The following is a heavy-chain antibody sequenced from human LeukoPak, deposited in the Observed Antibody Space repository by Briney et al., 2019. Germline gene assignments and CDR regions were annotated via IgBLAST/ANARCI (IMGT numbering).Heavy chain of an antibody. CDR1: GYTFTSYY. Sequence: ASVKVSCKASGYTFTSYYMHWVRQAPGQGLEWMGIINPSGGSTSYAQKFQGRVTMTRDTSTSAVYMELSSLRSEDTAVYYCARVTRGLNFDYWGQGTLVTVSS. J-gene: IGHJ4*02. CDR2: INPSGGST. CDR3: ARVTRGLNFDY. V-gene: IGHV1-46*01.